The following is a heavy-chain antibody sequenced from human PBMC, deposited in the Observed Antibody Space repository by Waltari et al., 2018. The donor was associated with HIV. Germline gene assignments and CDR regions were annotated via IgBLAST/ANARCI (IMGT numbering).Heavy chain of an antibody. CDR1: GGSINSYTSY. CDR3: ARRGVAGTSGWFDP. V-gene: IGHV4-39*01. J-gene: IGHJ5*02. CDR2: IYYSEST. D-gene: IGHD6-19*01. Sequence: QLQLQESGPGLVKPSETLSLTCTVSGGSINSYTSYWGWVRQPPGKGLEWIGSIYYSESTYYNPSLKSRVTISADTPKNQFSLKLNSVTAADTAVYYWARRGVAGTSGWFDPWGQGTLVTVSS.